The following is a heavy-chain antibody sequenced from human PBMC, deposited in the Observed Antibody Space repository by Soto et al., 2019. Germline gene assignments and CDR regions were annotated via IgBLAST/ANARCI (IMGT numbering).Heavy chain of an antibody. CDR1: GFTFSSYA. CDR2: ISGSGGST. V-gene: IGHV3-23*01. Sequence: GGSLRLSCAASGFTFSSYAMSWVRQAPGKGLEWVSAISGSGGSTYYADSVKGRFTISRDNSKNTLYLQMNSLRAEDTAVYYCAKAYYYDSSGYSYFDYWGQGTLVTVSS. CDR3: AKAYYYDSSGYSYFDY. D-gene: IGHD3-22*01. J-gene: IGHJ4*02.